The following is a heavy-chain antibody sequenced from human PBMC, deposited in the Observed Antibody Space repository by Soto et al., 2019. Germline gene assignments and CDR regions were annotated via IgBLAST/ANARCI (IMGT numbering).Heavy chain of an antibody. CDR1: GGTFSSYA. CDR3: ARTITMVRGVPYYYGMDV. CDR2: IIPIFGTA. J-gene: IGHJ6*02. V-gene: IGHV1-69*13. D-gene: IGHD3-10*01. Sequence: SVKVSCKASGGTFSSYAISWVRQAPGQGLEWMGGIIPIFGTANYAQKFQGRVTITADESTSTAYMELSSLRSEDTAVYYCARTITMVRGVPYYYGMDVWGQGTTVTVSS.